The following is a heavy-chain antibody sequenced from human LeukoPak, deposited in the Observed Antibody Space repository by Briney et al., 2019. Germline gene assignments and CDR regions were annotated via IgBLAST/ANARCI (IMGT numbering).Heavy chain of an antibody. CDR1: GFTLSSYA. Sequence: GGSLRLSCAASGFTLSSYAMSWVRQAPGKGLEWVSAISDSGNTYHADSVKGRFTISRHNAKNSLYLQINSLRAEDTAVYYCARVPEGVIGMKDAFDIWGQGTMVTVSS. J-gene: IGHJ3*02. CDR3: ARVPEGVIGMKDAFDI. V-gene: IGHV3-21*01. CDR2: ISDSGNT. D-gene: IGHD3-16*02.